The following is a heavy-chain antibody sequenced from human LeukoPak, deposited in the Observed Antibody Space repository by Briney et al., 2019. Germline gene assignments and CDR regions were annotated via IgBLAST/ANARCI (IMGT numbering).Heavy chain of an antibody. Sequence: ASVKVSCKASGYTFTGYYMHWVRQAPGQGLEWMGWINPNSGGTNYAQRFQGRVTMTRDTSISTAYMELSRLRSDDTAVYYCAREGSGGILPSYYYYGMDVWGQGTTVTVSS. CDR1: GYTFTGYY. J-gene: IGHJ6*02. D-gene: IGHD3-10*01. V-gene: IGHV1-2*02. CDR2: INPNSGGT. CDR3: AREGSGGILPSYYYYGMDV.